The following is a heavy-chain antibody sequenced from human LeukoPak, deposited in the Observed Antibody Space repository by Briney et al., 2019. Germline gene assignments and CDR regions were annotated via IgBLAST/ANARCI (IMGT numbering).Heavy chain of an antibody. Sequence: ASVKVSCKASGYTFTGYYTHWVRQAPGQGLEWMGWINPNNGGTNYAQKFQGRVTMTRDTSISTAYMELSRLRSDDTAVYFCARSRIVGRADALDVWGQGTMVTVSS. J-gene: IGHJ3*01. D-gene: IGHD2-21*01. V-gene: IGHV1-2*02. CDR3: ARSRIVGRADALDV. CDR1: GYTFTGYY. CDR2: INPNNGGT.